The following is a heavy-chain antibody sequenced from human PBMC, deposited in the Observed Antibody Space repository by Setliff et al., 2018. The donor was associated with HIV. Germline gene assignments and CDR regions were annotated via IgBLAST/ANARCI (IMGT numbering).Heavy chain of an antibody. D-gene: IGHD3-22*01. CDR2: ISHSGIT. V-gene: IGHV4-39*07. J-gene: IGHJ4*02. Sequence: SETLSLTCIVSGVSTISSSSSYYWGWIRQPPGKGLEWIGYISHSGITYYNPSLTSRVTISVDTSKNQFSLKVTSVTAADTAVYYCAGVPGRDYYDTSGDFDYWGLGTLVTV. CDR3: AGVPGRDYYDTSGDFDY. CDR1: GVSTISSSSSYY.